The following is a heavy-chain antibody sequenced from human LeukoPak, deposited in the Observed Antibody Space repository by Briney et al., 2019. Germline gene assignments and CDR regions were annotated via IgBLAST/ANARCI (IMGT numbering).Heavy chain of an antibody. CDR1: GGSFSNSPYY. CDR2: IYYNGDT. V-gene: IGHV4-61*01. CDR3: ARVLRAASWRSYDY. Sequence: SETLSLTCTVSGGSFSNSPYYWSWIRQPPGKGLEWIGYIYYNGDTNYNPSLKSRVIVSIDTSSNQFSLRLNSMTAADTAVYYCARVLRAASWRSYDYWGQGSLVTVSS. J-gene: IGHJ4*02. D-gene: IGHD5-18*01.